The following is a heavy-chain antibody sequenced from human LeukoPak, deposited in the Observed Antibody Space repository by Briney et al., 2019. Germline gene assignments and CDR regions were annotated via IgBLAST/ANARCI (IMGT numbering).Heavy chain of an antibody. CDR3: ARLVFGAYYFDY. CDR2: IYYSGST. V-gene: IGHV4-39*01. CDR1: GVSISSSSYY. J-gene: IGHJ4*02. Sequence: SETLSLTCTVSGVSISSSSYYWGWIRQPPGKGLEWIGSIYYSGSTYYNPSLKSRVTISVDTSKNQFSLKLSSVTAADTAVYYCARLVFGAYYFDYWGQGTLVTVSS. D-gene: IGHD3-3*01.